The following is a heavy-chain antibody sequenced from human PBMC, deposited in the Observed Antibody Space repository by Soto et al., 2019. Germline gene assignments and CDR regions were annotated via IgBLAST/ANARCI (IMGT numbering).Heavy chain of an antibody. D-gene: IGHD6-13*01. V-gene: IGHV3-48*03. Sequence: EVQLVESGGGSVQPGGSLRLSCAGSGFSFSSYELNWVRQVPGKGLEWISYISSSGTTTYYADSVKGRFTISRDNAKNSLYLQMHSLRAADTAVYYCARNGAAAGPYNWFDPWGQGTLVTVSS. CDR1: GFSFSSYE. J-gene: IGHJ5*02. CDR2: ISSSGTTT. CDR3: ARNGAAAGPYNWFDP.